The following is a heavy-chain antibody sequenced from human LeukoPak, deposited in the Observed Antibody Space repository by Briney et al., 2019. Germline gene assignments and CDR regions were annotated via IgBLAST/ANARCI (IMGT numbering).Heavy chain of an antibody. CDR2: IYYSGST. Sequence: SETLSLTCTVSGGSISSYYWSWIRQPPEKGLEWIGYIYYSGSTNYNPSLKSRVTISVDTSKNQFSLKLSSVTAADTAVYYCARQVHYDFWSGYYASKNWFDPWGQGTLVTVSS. V-gene: IGHV4-59*01. J-gene: IGHJ5*02. CDR1: GGSISSYY. CDR3: ARQVHYDFWSGYYASKNWFDP. D-gene: IGHD3-3*01.